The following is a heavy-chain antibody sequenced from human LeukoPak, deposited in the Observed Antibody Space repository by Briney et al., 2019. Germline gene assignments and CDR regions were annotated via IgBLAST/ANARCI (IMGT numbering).Heavy chain of an antibody. CDR3: ARDILTDDAFDI. CDR1: GYTFTGYY. CDR2: INPNSGGT. D-gene: IGHD7-27*01. Sequence: ASVKVSCKASGYTFTGYYMHWVRQAPGQGLEWMGWINPNSGGTNYAQKFQGRVTMTRGTSISTAYMELSRLRSDDTAVYYCARDILTDDAFDIWGQGTMVIVSS. V-gene: IGHV1-2*02. J-gene: IGHJ3*02.